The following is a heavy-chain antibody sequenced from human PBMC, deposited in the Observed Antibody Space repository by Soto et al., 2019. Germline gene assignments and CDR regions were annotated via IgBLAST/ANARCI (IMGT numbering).Heavy chain of an antibody. CDR2: IDPSDSYT. J-gene: IGHJ4*02. CDR3: VRCQGAGGYGGRTVGGD. Sequence: GESLPISCKGSGYSFTSYWISWVRQMPGKGLEWMGRIDPSDSYTNYSPSFQGHVTISADKSISTAYLPWTSLKASDTAMYRCVRCQGAGGYGGRTVGGDCGRGTLGTV. D-gene: IGHD1-26*01. CDR1: GYSFTSYW. V-gene: IGHV5-10-1*01.